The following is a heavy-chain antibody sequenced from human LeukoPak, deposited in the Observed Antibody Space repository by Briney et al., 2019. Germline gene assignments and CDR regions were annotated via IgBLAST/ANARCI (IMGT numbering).Heavy chain of an antibody. Sequence: GGSLRLSCAASGFTFSSYSMNWVRQAPGKGLAWVSSISSSSSYIYYADPVKGRFTISRDNAKNSLYLQMNSLRAEDTAVYYCARVQNYGDYGGPARFWGQGTLVTVSS. CDR2: ISSSSSYI. CDR3: ARVQNYGDYGGPARF. D-gene: IGHD4-17*01. CDR1: GFTFSSYS. V-gene: IGHV3-21*01. J-gene: IGHJ4*02.